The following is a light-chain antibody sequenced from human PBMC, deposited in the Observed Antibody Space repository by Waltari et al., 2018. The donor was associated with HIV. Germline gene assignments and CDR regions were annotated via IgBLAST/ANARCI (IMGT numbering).Light chain of an antibody. Sequence: QSELTQPASVSGTPGQTVTISCSGSRSNIGRNTGNWYQQVPGTDPKLLMHTTGQRPSGVSDRFAGSKSGATATLTIRGLLPEDEADYYCAAWDDTLTGHVVFGGGTKLTVL. V-gene: IGLV1-44*01. CDR1: RSNIGRNT. CDR2: TTG. J-gene: IGLJ2*01. CDR3: AAWDDTLTGHVV.